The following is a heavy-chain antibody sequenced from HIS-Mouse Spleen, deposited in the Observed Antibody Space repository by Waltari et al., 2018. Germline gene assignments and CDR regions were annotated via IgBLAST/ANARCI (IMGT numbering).Heavy chain of an antibody. D-gene: IGHD6-13*01. CDR1: GDSISSSSYY. J-gene: IGHJ2*01. CDR2: IYYSGST. Sequence: QLQLQESGPGLVKPSETLSLTCTVSGDSISSSSYYWGWIRQPPGKGLGWIGSIYYSGSTYYTPSLKSRVTISVDTSKNQFSLKLSSVTAADTAVYYCAREIPYSSSWYDWYFDLWGRGTLVTVSS. V-gene: IGHV4-39*07. CDR3: AREIPYSSSWYDWYFDL.